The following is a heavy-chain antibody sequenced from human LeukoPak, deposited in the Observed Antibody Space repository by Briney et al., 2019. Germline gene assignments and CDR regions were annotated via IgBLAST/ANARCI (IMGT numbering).Heavy chain of an antibody. CDR2: ISGSGGST. V-gene: IGHV3-23*01. Sequence: GGSLRLSCAASGFTFSSYAMSWVRQAPGKGLEWVSAISGSGGSTYYADSVKGRFTISRDNSKDTLYLQMNGLRAEDTAVYYCAKSKRLGELSLFDYWGQGTLVTVSS. CDR1: GFTFSSYA. CDR3: AKSKRLGELSLFDY. J-gene: IGHJ4*02. D-gene: IGHD3-16*02.